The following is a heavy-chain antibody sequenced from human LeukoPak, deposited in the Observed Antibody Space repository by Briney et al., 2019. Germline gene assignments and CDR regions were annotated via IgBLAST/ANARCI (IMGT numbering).Heavy chain of an antibody. V-gene: IGHV1-8*01. J-gene: IGHJ4*02. D-gene: IGHD1-26*01. CDR1: KDTFTIYD. CDR3: ARSTMGARRRYDY. Sequence: ASVKVSCKASKDTFTIYDVNWVRQATGLGLEWMGWMNPNSGNTGYAQKFQGRVTMTMNSSISTAYMELISLTSEDTAVYYCARSTMGARRRYDYWGQGTLVTVSS. CDR2: MNPNSGNT.